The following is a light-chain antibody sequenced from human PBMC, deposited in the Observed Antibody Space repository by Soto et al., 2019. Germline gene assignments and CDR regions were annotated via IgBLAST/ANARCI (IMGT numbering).Light chain of an antibody. V-gene: IGKV1-6*01. Sequence: AIQMTQSPSSLSASVGGRVTITCRASQGIRNDLGWYQQKPGKAPKVLIYAASSLESGVPSRFSGSGSGTDFTLTISSLQPEDSATYYCLQDYNYPRTFGQGTKVEVK. CDR1: QGIRND. CDR2: AAS. J-gene: IGKJ1*01. CDR3: LQDYNYPRT.